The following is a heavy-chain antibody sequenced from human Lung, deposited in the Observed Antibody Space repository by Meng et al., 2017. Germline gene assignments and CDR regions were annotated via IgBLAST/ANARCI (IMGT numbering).Heavy chain of an antibody. Sequence: GPVGAEVKKPGASVKVSCEASGYTLSSDGFSWVRPAPGQGLEWLGWINTYNGKTDYAQKFQGRITMTTDTFTSTAYMELRNLRSDDTAVYYCATRGNPYLNCWGQGTLVTVSS. J-gene: IGHJ4*02. V-gene: IGHV1-18*01. CDR3: ATRGNPYLNC. CDR1: GYTLSSDG. CDR2: INTYNGKT.